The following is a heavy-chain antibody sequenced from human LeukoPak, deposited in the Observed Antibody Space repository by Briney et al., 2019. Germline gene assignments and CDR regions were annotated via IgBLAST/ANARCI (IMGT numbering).Heavy chain of an antibody. V-gene: IGHV3-23*01. D-gene: IGHD3-22*01. CDR2: ISGRDSST. Sequence: HSGGSLRLSCAASGFTFSGYAMNWVRQAPGKGLEWASAISGRDSSTYYADSVKGRFTISRDNSKNTLYLQMNSLRAEDTAVYYCARTYDSSGYYYLLGSGLDYWGQGTLVTVSS. CDR3: ARTYDSSGYYYLLGSGLDY. CDR1: GFTFSGYA. J-gene: IGHJ4*02.